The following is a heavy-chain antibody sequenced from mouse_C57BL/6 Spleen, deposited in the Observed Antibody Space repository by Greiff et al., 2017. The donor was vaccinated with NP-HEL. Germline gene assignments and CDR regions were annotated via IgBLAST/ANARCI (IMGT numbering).Heavy chain of an antibody. Sequence: VQLQQPGAELVKPGASVKLSCKASGYTFTSYWMHWVKQRPGQGLEWIGMIHPNSGSTNYNEKFKSKATLTVDKSSSTAYMQLSSLTSEDSAVYYCARDYYGLRYFDVWGTGTTVTVSS. V-gene: IGHV1-64*01. CDR2: IHPNSGST. CDR3: ARDYYGLRYFDV. J-gene: IGHJ1*03. D-gene: IGHD1-1*01. CDR1: GYTFTSYW.